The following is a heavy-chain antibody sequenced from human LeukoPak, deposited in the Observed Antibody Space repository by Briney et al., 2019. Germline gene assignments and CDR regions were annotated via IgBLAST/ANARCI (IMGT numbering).Heavy chain of an antibody. V-gene: IGHV3-64*02. D-gene: IGHD3-22*01. J-gene: IGHJ3*01. CDR3: ARFVSSGPL. CDR1: GFGFDYYH. Sequence: GGSLRLACAASGFGFDYYHMHWVRQAPGKGLECVSAINSNGRSTYYADSVKGRFIISRDNSNNTLYLQMGSLKPEDMAVYYCARFVSSGPLWGQGTMVTVSS. CDR2: INSNGRST.